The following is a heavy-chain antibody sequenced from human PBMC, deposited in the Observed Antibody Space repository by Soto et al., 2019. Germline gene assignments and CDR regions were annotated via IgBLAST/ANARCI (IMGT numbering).Heavy chain of an antibody. CDR3: ARRGTISSAHHIDH. D-gene: IGHD6-6*01. CDR1: GFTFSGYN. CDR2: ITSSGSNT. J-gene: IGHJ4*02. V-gene: IGHV3-11*01. Sequence: QVQLAESGGGLVKPGGSLRLSCAASGFTFSGYNMSWIRQAPGKGLEWVSYITSSGSNTFDAESVKGRFTISRDNTMNLLYLQMNCLSAEDTAVYCCARRGTISSAHHIDHWGQGTLVTVSS.